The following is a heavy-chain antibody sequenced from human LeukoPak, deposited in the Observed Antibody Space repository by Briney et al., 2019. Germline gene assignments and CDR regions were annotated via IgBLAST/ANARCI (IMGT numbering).Heavy chain of an antibody. CDR3: ARVSSSDFGVP. CDR1: GYTFTVYF. Sequence: GASMKVSCKASGYTFTVYFIHWVRQAPGQGLEWMGRINPNSGATDYAQKFQGRVTMTRDTSISTAYMELSSLKSDDTAVYYCARVSSSDFGVPWGQGTLVTVSS. CDR2: INPNSGAT. J-gene: IGHJ5*02. D-gene: IGHD6-19*01. V-gene: IGHV1-2*06.